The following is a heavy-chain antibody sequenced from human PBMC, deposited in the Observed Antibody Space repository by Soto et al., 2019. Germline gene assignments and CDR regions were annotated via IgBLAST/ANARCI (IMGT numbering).Heavy chain of an antibody. Sequence: QVQLVQSGAEVKKPGASVKVSCKASGYTFTSYGISWVRQAPGQGLEWMGWINPYNGNTKYAQKLQGRVTMTTDTSTSTAYMELRSLTSDDTAVYSCARDAAVGLFDYWGQGTLVTVSS. CDR1: GYTFTSYG. CDR3: ARDAAVGLFDY. CDR2: INPYNGNT. J-gene: IGHJ4*02. D-gene: IGHD1-26*01. V-gene: IGHV1-18*01.